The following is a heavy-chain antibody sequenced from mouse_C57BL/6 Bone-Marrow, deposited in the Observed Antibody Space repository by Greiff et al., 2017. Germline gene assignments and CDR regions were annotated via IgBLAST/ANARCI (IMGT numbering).Heavy chain of an antibody. J-gene: IGHJ4*01. Sequence: QVQLQQPGAELVKPGASVKMSCKASGYTFTSYWITWVKQRPGQGLEWIGDIYPGSGSTNYNEKFKSKATLTVDTSSSTAYMQLSSLTSEDSAVYYCARAMVTTLYYYAMDYWGQGTSVTVSS. V-gene: IGHV1-55*01. D-gene: IGHD2-1*01. CDR1: GYTFTSYW. CDR2: IYPGSGST. CDR3: ARAMVTTLYYYAMDY.